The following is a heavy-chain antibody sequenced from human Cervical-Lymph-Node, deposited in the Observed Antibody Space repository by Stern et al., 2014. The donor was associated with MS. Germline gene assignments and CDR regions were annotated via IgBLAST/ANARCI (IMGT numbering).Heavy chain of an antibody. J-gene: IGHJ4*02. CDR3: ATSPRELLNYKELDF. Sequence: QMQLVQSGGGLVKPGGSLRLSCAASGFIFSDYYMSWIRQAPGKGLEWISFISNRANTIKYADSVKGRFTISRDNGRNSVYLQMNNLRAEDTAVYYCATSPRELLNYKELDFWGQGTLVTVSS. CDR1: GFIFSDYY. V-gene: IGHV3-11*01. D-gene: IGHD1-7*01. CDR2: ISNRANTI.